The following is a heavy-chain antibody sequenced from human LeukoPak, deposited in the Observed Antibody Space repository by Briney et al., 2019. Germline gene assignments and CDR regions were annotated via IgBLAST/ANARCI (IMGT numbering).Heavy chain of an antibody. D-gene: IGHD5-18*01. V-gene: IGHV3-23*01. J-gene: IGHJ4*02. CDR2: IFPSGGEI. CDR1: GFTFSTFA. Sequence: GGSLRLSCAASGFTFSTFAMLWVRQPPGKGLEWVSSIFPSGGEIHYADSVRGRFTISRDNSKSILSLQMNSLRVEDTAIYYCATYRQVLLPFESWGQGTLVTVSS. CDR3: ATYRQVLLPFES.